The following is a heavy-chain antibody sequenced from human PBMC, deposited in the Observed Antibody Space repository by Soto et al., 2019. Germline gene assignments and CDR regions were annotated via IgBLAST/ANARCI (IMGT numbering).Heavy chain of an antibody. J-gene: IGHJ4*02. CDR3: ARDRLGVVIKGGFDY. D-gene: IGHD3-22*01. CDR2: ISYDGSNK. V-gene: IGHV3-30-3*01. Sequence: QVQLVESGGGVVQPGRSLRLSCAASGVTFSSYAMHWVRQAPGKGLEWVAVISYDGSNKYYADSVKGRFTISRDNSKNTLYLQMNSLRAEDTAVYYCARDRLGVVIKGGFDYWGQGTLVTVSS. CDR1: GVTFSSYA.